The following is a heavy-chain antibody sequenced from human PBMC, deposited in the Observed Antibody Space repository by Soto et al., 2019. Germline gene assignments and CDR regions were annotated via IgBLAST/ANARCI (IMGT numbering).Heavy chain of an antibody. J-gene: IGHJ4*02. CDR3: AKDKWEKVMDY. D-gene: IGHD1-26*01. CDR1: GFTFSSYW. V-gene: IGHV3-74*01. CDR2: INSDGSST. Sequence: HPGGSLRLSCAASGFTFSSYWMHWVRQAPGKGLVWVSRINSDGSSTSYADSVKGRFTVSRDNAKNSLYLQMHSLRDEDAAVYYYAKDKWEKVMDYWGQGALVTVSS.